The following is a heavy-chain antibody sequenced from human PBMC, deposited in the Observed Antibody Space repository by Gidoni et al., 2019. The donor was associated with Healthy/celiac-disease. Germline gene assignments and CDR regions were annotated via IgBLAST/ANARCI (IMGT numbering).Heavy chain of an antibody. D-gene: IGHD6-19*01. J-gene: IGHJ4*02. CDR2: ISGSGGST. CDR1: GFTCSSYA. Sequence: EVQLLESGGGLVQPGGSLRLSCAASGFTCSSYAMSWVRQAPGKGLEWVSAISGSGGSTYYADSVKGRFTISRDNSKNTLYLQMNSLRAEDTAVYYCAKVGGGWKYYFDYWGQGTLVTVSS. CDR3: AKVGGGWKYYFDY. V-gene: IGHV3-23*01.